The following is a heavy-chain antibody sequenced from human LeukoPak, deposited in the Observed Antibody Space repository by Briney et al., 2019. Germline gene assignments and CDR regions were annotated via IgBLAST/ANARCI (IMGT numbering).Heavy chain of an antibody. D-gene: IGHD3-10*01. J-gene: IGHJ4*02. Sequence: GGSLRLSCAASGFTFSSYEMNWVRQAPGKGLEWVSYISSSGSTIYYAGSVKGRFTISRDNAKNSLYLQMNSLRAEDTAVYYCARADYGSGSYYNDPVGLDYWGQGTLVTVSS. V-gene: IGHV3-48*03. CDR2: ISSSGSTI. CDR1: GFTFSSYE. CDR3: ARADYGSGSYYNDPVGLDY.